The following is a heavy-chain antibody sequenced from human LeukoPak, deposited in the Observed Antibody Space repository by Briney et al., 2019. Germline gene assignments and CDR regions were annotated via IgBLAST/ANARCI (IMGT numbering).Heavy chain of an antibody. J-gene: IGHJ5*02. Sequence: SETLSLTCGVSGGSIGTCWWNWIRQPAGKGLEWIGRFHYSGTANYNPSLKSRVSMSLDMSKNQFFLNLSSVTAADTAIYYCARGSDTSHNWFDPWGLGTLVTVSS. CDR1: GGSIGTCW. CDR3: ARGSDTSHNWFDP. D-gene: IGHD2-2*01. CDR2: FHYSGTA. V-gene: IGHV4-4*07.